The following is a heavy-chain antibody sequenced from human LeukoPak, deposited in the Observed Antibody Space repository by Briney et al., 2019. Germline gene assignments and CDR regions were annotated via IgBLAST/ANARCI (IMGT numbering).Heavy chain of an antibody. CDR1: GYTFTNYA. CDR2: IIPIFGTA. Sequence: SVKVSCKASGYTFTNYAISWVRQAPGQGLEWMGGIIPIFGTANYAQKFQGRVTITTDESTSTAYMELSSLRSEDTAVYYCARDGSSGALDYWGQGTLVTVSS. CDR3: ARDGSSGALDY. D-gene: IGHD3-22*01. J-gene: IGHJ4*02. V-gene: IGHV1-69*05.